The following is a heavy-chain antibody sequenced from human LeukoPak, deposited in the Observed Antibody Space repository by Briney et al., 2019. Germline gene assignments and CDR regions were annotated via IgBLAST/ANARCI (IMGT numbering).Heavy chain of an antibody. V-gene: IGHV3-30-3*01. CDR1: GFTFSGYP. D-gene: IGHD2-15*01. CDR3: ARVNIVVVAATVMDV. Sequence: GGSLRLSCAASGFTFSGYPIHWVRQAPGKGLEWVAVISYDGSNKYYADTVKGRFTISRDNSKNTLYLQMNSLRAEDTAVYYCARVNIVVVAATVMDVWGQGTTVTVS. CDR2: ISYDGSNK. J-gene: IGHJ6*02.